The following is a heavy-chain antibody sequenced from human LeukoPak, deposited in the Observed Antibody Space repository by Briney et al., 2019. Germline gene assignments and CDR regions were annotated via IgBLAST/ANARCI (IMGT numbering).Heavy chain of an antibody. CDR2: INSDGSST. V-gene: IGHV3-74*01. J-gene: IGHJ6*02. D-gene: IGHD6-13*01. CDR1: GFTFSSYW. Sequence: GGSLRLSCAASGFTFSSYWMHWVRHAPGKGLVWVSRINSDGSSTSYADSVKGRFIISRDNAKNTLYLQMNSLRAEDTAVYYCARVRIAAAGPIYYYYGMDVWGQGTTVTVSS. CDR3: ARVRIAAAGPIYYYYGMDV.